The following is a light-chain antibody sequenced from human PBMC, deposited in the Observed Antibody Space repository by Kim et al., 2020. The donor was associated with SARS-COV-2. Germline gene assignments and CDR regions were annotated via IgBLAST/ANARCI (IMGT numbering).Light chain of an antibody. CDR2: AAS. Sequence: SPGERATLSCRASQSVSNDFLAWYQQKPGQAPRLLIYAASTRATVTPDRFSGSGSGTDFTLTINRLEPEDFAVYYCQQYCCSPWTFGQGTKVDIK. CDR3: QQYCCSPWT. CDR1: QSVSNDF. V-gene: IGKV3-20*01. J-gene: IGKJ1*01.